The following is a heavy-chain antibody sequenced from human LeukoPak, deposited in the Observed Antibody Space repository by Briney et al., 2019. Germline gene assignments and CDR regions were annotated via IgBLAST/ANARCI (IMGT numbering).Heavy chain of an antibody. J-gene: IGHJ4*02. CDR2: INEDGSQK. D-gene: IGHD5-18*01. Sequence: GGSLRLSCEASGFRFSYLWMSWVRQAPGKGLEWVANINEDGSQKYYVDSVKGRFTISRDNTKTSLYLQMNSLRAEDTAVYYCARDLSGVTGYTYGRGIDYWGQGTLVTVSS. CDR1: GFRFSYLW. CDR3: ARDLSGVTGYTYGRGIDY. V-gene: IGHV3-7*01.